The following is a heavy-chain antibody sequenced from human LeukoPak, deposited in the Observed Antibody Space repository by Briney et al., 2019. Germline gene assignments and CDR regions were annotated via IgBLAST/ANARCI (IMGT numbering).Heavy chain of an antibody. Sequence: GRSLRLSCATSGFTFSNYGMHWVRQAPGKGLEWVAVIPYDGSNKYYADSVKGRFTISRDNSKNTLYLQMNSLRPEDAAVYYCANLPLWGQGTLVTVSS. CDR1: GFTFSNYG. CDR3: ANLPL. CDR2: IPYDGSNK. J-gene: IGHJ4*02. V-gene: IGHV3-30*18.